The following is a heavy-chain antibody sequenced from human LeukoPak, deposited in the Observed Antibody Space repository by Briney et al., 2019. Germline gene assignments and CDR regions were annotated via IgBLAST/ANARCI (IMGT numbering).Heavy chain of an antibody. D-gene: IGHD1-26*01. CDR1: GFTVSSNY. Sequence: GGSLRLSCAASGFTVSSNYMSWVRQAPGKRLEWVSVIYSGGSTYYADSVKGRFTISRDNSKDTLYLQMNSLRAEDTAVYYCARDLGYYRADYWGQGTLVTVSS. J-gene: IGHJ4*02. CDR3: ARDLGYYRADY. V-gene: IGHV3-53*01. CDR2: IYSGGST.